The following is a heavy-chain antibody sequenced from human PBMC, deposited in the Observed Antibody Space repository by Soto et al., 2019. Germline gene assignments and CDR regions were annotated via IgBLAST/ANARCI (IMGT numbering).Heavy chain of an antibody. J-gene: IGHJ6*02. CDR3: ARQGGRRTYYYYYGMDV. Sequence: EVQLVESGGGLVQPGGSLRLSCTASGFTFSSYWMSWVRQAPGKGLEWVANIKYDGSEKNYVDSVKGRITISTDNAKNTVFLQMNRLRAEDTAVYYCARQGGRRTYYYYYGMDVWGQGTTVTVSS. D-gene: IGHD3-16*01. CDR1: GFTFSSYW. V-gene: IGHV3-7*01. CDR2: IKYDGSEK.